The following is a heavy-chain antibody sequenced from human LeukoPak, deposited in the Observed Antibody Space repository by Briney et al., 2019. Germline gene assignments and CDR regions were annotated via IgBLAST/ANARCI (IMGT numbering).Heavy chain of an antibody. CDR2: TTHSGST. CDR1: GGSFSGYY. V-gene: IGHV4-34*01. Sequence: SETLSLTCAVYGGSFSGYYWSWIRQPPGKGLEWIGETTHSGSTNYNPSLRSRVTIAVYRSKNQFSLKLSSVTAADTAVYYCARRDYSDYLGSDYWGQGTLVTVSS. D-gene: IGHD4-11*01. J-gene: IGHJ4*02. CDR3: ARRDYSDYLGSDY.